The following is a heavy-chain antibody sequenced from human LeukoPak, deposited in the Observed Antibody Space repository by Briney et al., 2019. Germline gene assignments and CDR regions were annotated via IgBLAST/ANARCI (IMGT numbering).Heavy chain of an antibody. CDR1: GASITDYY. CDR3: ARGRYCSADICSGGDAFDI. J-gene: IGHJ3*02. V-gene: IGHV4-4*07. D-gene: IGHD2-15*01. Sequence: SETLSLTCTVSGASITDYYWSWIRQPAGKGLEWIGRIYTRGSTNYNPSLKSRVTMSVGTSKNQFSLKLSSVTAADTAVYYCARGRYCSADICSGGDAFDIWGQGTMVSVSS. CDR2: IYTRGST.